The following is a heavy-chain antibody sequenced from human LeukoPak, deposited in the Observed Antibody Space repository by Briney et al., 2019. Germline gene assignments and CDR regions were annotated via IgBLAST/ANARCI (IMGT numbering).Heavy chain of an antibody. CDR3: AKDNTVIGPFLYYGMDV. J-gene: IGHJ6*02. V-gene: IGHV3-9*01. CDR1: GFTFDDYA. Sequence: PGGSLRLSCAASGFTFDDYAMHWVRQAPGKGLEWVSGISWNSGSIGYADSVKGRFTISRDNAKNSLYLQMNSLRAEDTALYYCAKDNTVIGPFLYYGMDVRGQGTTVTVSS. D-gene: IGHD2-21*01. CDR2: ISWNSGSI.